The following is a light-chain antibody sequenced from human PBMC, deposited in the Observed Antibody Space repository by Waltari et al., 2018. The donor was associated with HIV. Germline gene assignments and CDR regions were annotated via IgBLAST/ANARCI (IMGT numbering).Light chain of an antibody. V-gene: IGLV6-57*04. J-gene: IGLJ2*01. CDR2: EDN. CDR3: QSYDSSIVV. Sequence: FMLTQPHSVSESPGKTVTISCTRSSGSIASNYVQWYQQRPGSAPTTVIYEDNQRPSGVPARFSGAIDSSSNSASLTISRLKTEDAADYYCQSYDSSIVVFGGGTKLTVL. CDR1: SGSIASNY.